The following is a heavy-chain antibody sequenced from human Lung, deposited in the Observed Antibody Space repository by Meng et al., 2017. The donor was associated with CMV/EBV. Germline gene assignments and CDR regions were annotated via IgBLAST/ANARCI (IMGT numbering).Heavy chain of an antibody. D-gene: IGHD5-18*01. CDR1: GGSITGGDYY. V-gene: IGHV4-30-4*01. J-gene: IGHJ4*02. Sequence: QPHLPEAGPGPVKASKTLSLPCTVSGGSITGGDYYWSWIRQPPGKGLEWIGCVYYTGGTYDNPSLKSRLSMSVDTSNNQFFLNLTSVTAADTAFYFCARGSNTAMAYFDSWGLGTLVTVSS. CDR3: ARGSNTAMAYFDS. CDR2: VYYTGGT.